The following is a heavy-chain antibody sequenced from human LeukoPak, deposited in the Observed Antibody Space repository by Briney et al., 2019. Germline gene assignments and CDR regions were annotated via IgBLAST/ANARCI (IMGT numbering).Heavy chain of an antibody. Sequence: PSETLSLTCTVSGASISSDDYHWSWIRQPAGKGLEWIGRIYYSGSTNYNPSLKSRVTISVDTSKNQFSLKLSSVTAADTAVYYCARVTSVVRGVIRSPHTIDYWGQGTLVTVSS. J-gene: IGHJ4*02. CDR3: ARVTSVVRGVIRSPHTIDY. CDR2: IYYSGST. V-gene: IGHV4-61*02. CDR1: GASISSDDYH. D-gene: IGHD3-10*01.